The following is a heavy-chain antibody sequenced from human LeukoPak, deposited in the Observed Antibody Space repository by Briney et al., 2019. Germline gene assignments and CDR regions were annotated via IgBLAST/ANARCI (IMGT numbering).Heavy chain of an antibody. Sequence: GRSLRLSCAASGFTFSSYAMHRVRQAPGKGLEWVAVISYDGSNKYYADSVKGRFTISRDNSKNTLYLQMNSLRAEDTAVYYCARDRANWGIGDAFDIWGQGTMVTVSS. CDR3: ARDRANWGIGDAFDI. CDR1: GFTFSSYA. D-gene: IGHD7-27*01. CDR2: ISYDGSNK. V-gene: IGHV3-30*04. J-gene: IGHJ3*02.